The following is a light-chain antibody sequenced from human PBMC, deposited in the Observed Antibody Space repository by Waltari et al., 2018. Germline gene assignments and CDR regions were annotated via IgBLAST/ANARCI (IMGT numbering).Light chain of an antibody. J-gene: IGKJ1*01. CDR3: QQYGSSPKT. Sequence: EIVLTQSPGTLSLSPGERATLSCRASPSVSSSYLAWYQPKPGQAPRLLIYGASSRATGIPDRFSGSGSGTDFTLTISRLEPEDFAVYYCQQYGSSPKTFGQGTKVEIK. CDR1: PSVSSSY. CDR2: GAS. V-gene: IGKV3-20*01.